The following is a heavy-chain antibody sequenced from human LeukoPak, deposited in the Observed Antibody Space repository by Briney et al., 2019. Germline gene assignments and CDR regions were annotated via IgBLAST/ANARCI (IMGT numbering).Heavy chain of an antibody. V-gene: IGHV4-59*08. J-gene: IGHJ4*02. D-gene: IGHD4-23*01. CDR3: ARRRYYGGGYYFDY. CDR1: GASISSYY. Sequence: TETLSLTCTVSGASISSYYWSWIRQPPGKGLEWIAYIYYSGSTNYNPSLKSRVTISVDTSKNQVSLNLSSVTAADTAVYYCARRRYYGGGYYFDYWGQGTLVTVSS. CDR2: IYYSGST.